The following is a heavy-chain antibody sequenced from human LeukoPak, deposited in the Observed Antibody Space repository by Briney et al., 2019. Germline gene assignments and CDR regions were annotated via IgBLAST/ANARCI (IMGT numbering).Heavy chain of an antibody. CDR1: GGSISSSSYY. J-gene: IGHJ5*02. CDR2: IYYSGST. CDR3: ARRGPERRSFRFDP. V-gene: IGHV4-39*07. D-gene: IGHD1-1*01. Sequence: SETLSLTCTVSGGSISSSSYYWGWIRQPPGKGLEWIGSIYYSGSTYYNPSLKSRVTISVDTSKNQFSLKLSSVTAADTAVYYCARRGPERRSFRFDPWGQGTLVTVSS.